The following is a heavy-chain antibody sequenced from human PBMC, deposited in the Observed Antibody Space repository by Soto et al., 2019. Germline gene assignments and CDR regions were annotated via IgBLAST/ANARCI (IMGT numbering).Heavy chain of an antibody. V-gene: IGHV1-46*01. CDR3: ARLNYGGSSAWFDP. CDR1: GYTFSSHY. D-gene: IGHD2-15*01. Sequence: ASVKVSCKTSGYTFSSHYIHWVRQAPGQGLEWMGLINPSGGSTDYAQEFQGRLTMTRDTSTSTVYMELSSLTSEDTAVYYCARLNYGGSSAWFDPWGQGTXVTVSS. J-gene: IGHJ5*02. CDR2: INPSGGST.